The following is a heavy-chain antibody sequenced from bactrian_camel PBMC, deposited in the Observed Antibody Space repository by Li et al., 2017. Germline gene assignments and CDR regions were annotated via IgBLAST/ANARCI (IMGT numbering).Heavy chain of an antibody. CDR1: ESPGFAYC. Sequence: DVQLVESGGGSVQAGGSLRLSCTASESPGFAYCMGWFRQAPGKEREQIARIEASERITIADSVKGRFTISRDNAKNTLSLQMNSLNFEDTAVYYCAAPLSRPRHPFWVRAVTSDFASWCQGTQVTFS. J-gene: IGHJ6*01. V-gene: IGHV3S67*01. CDR3: AAPLSRPRHPFWVRAVTSDFAS. D-gene: IGHD5*01. CDR2: IEASERI.